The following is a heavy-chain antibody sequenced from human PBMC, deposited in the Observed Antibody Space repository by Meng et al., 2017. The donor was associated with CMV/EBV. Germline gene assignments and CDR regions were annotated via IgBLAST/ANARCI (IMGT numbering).Heavy chain of an antibody. D-gene: IGHD5-12*01. CDR3: ARGGSEWLRLR. J-gene: IGHJ4*02. CDR1: GFTFSSYS. V-gene: IGHV3-21*01. CDR2: ISSSSSYI. Sequence: GESLKISCAASGFTFSSYSMNWVRQAPGKGLEWVSSISSSSSYIYYADSVKGRFTISRDNAKNSLYLQMNSLRAEDTAVYYCARGGSEWLRLRWGQGTLVTVSS.